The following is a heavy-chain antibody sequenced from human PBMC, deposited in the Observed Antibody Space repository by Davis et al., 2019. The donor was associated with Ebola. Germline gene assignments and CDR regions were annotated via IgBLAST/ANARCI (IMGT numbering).Heavy chain of an antibody. CDR1: GGSISDYF. V-gene: IGHV4-59*08. CDR3: ARPRDFGYGDPFDL. D-gene: IGHD5-18*01. Sequence: SETLSLTCIVSGGSISDYFWSWIRQPPGRGLARIGYIYGQSTKYNASLQSRVTISVDTSKNQFSLKLKSVTAADTAVYFCARPRDFGYGDPFDLWGQGAVVTVSP. J-gene: IGHJ3*01. CDR2: IYGQST.